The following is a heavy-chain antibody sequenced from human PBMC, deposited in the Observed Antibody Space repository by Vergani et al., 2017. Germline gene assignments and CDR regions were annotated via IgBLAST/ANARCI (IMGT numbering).Heavy chain of an antibody. CDR2: ISNSGNTI. V-gene: IGHV3-11*01. J-gene: IGHJ3*02. D-gene: IGHD5-24*01. CDR3: ARDHRDYNNYPGTLDI. Sequence: QVQLVESGGGLVKPGGSLRLSCAASGFSFSDHYMTWIRQAPGKGREWVSYISNSGNTIEYADSVKGRFSISRDNAKSSLFLQMDSLRAEDTAVYYCARDHRDYNNYPGTLDIWGQGSMVTVSS. CDR1: GFSFSDHY.